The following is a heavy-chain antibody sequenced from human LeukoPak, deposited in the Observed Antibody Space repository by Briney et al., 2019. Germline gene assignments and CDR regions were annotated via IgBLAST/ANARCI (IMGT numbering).Heavy chain of an antibody. CDR2: ISSSSLYI. CDR1: GGSISPYY. J-gene: IGHJ4*02. V-gene: IGHV3-21*01. D-gene: IGHD1-26*01. CDR3: ARAANSGSYVIGY. Sequence: PSETLSLTCTVSGGSISPYYWSWVRQAPGKGLEWVSSISSSSLYIYYADSVKGRFTISRDNAKNSLYLQMNSLRAEDTAVYYCARAANSGSYVIGYWGQGTLVTVSS.